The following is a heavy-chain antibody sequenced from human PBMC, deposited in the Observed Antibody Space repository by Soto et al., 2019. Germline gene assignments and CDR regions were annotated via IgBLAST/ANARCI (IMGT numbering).Heavy chain of an antibody. J-gene: IGHJ6*02. CDR2: VFSSGST. CDR3: ARVAFSYFGMDV. V-gene: IGHV4-4*07. CDR1: GGAISSYY. Sequence: PSETLSLTCSVPGGAISSYYWSWVRQPAGKGLEWIGRVFSSGSTNYNASLKSRVTMSIDTPKNEVSLTLRSVTAADTAVYYCARVAFSYFGMDVWGPGTTVTSP. D-gene: IGHD3-3*02.